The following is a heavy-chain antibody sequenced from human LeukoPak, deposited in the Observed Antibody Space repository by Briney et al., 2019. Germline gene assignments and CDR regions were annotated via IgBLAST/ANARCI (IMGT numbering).Heavy chain of an antibody. CDR1: GFTFSSYE. CDR2: ISGSGGST. D-gene: IGHD3-9*01. V-gene: IGHV3-23*01. Sequence: GGSLRLSCAASGFTFSSYEMNWVRQAPGKGLEWVSAISGSGGSTYYADSVKGRFTISRDNSKNTLYLQMNSLRAEDTAVYYCAKTPYYDILTGSSDDAFDIWGQGTMVTVSS. J-gene: IGHJ3*02. CDR3: AKTPYYDILTGSSDDAFDI.